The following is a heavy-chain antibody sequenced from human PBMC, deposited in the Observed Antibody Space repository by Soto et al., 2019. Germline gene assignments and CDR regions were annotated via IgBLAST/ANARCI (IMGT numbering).Heavy chain of an antibody. D-gene: IGHD3-9*01. CDR3: ARAVVLTFTRFYDMDV. V-gene: IGHV1-69*18. J-gene: IGHJ6*02. Sequence: QVQLVQSGAEVKTPGSSVKVSCKASGVTFSSYSINWVRQAPGQGLEWMGRLIPMFGTTDYAQRFQGRATFTADESTSTASMEVTNLTSEDTAVYYCARAVVLTFTRFYDMDVWGQGTTVTVSS. CDR1: GVTFSSYS. CDR2: LIPMFGTT.